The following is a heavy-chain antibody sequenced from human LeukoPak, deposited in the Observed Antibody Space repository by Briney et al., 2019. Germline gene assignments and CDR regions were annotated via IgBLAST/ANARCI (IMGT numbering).Heavy chain of an antibody. D-gene: IGHD3-9*01. J-gene: IGHJ3*02. CDR2: INPNSGGT. CDR1: GYTFTGYY. Sequence: ASVKVSCKASGYTFTGYYMHWVRQAPGQGLEWMGWINPNSGGTNYAQKFQGRVTMTRDTSISTAYMELSRLRSDDTAVYYCARPEGSTGYDILTGYYSNDAFDIWGQGTMVTVSS. V-gene: IGHV1-2*02. CDR3: ARPEGSTGYDILTGYYSNDAFDI.